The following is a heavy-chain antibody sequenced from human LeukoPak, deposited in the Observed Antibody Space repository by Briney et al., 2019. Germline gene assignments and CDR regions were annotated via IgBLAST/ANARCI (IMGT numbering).Heavy chain of an antibody. D-gene: IGHD3-22*01. Sequence: GSLRLSCAASGFPFSSYAMSGVREAPGKGREWVSAISGSGGSTYYADSVKGRFTISRDNSKNTLYLQMNSLRAEDTAVYYCAKEDYYDSSGYYYSGPGDYWGQGTLVTVSS. CDR2: ISGSGGST. CDR1: GFPFSSYA. V-gene: IGHV3-23*01. CDR3: AKEDYYDSSGYYYSGPGDY. J-gene: IGHJ4*02.